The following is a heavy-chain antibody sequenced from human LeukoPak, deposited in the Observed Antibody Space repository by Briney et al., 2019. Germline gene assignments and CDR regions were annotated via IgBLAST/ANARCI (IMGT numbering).Heavy chain of an antibody. Sequence: SVKVSCKASGGTFSSYAISWVRQAPGQGLEWMGRIIPILGIANYAQKFQGRVTITADKSTSTAYMELSSLRSEDTAVYYCARRHAGGWTDYRGQGTLVTVSS. CDR2: IIPILGIA. J-gene: IGHJ4*02. V-gene: IGHV1-69*04. CDR1: GGTFSSYA. CDR3: ARRHAGGWTDY. D-gene: IGHD6-19*01.